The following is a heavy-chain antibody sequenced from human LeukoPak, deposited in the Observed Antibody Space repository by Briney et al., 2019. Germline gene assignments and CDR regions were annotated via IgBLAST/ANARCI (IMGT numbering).Heavy chain of an antibody. CDR1: GFTFSSYA. V-gene: IGHV3-30-3*01. CDR3: ARELAEGGYDLTTHPVDY. D-gene: IGHD5-12*01. CDR2: ISYDGSNK. Sequence: PGGSLRLSCAASGFTFSSYAMHWVRQAPGKGLEWVAVISYDGSNKYYADSVKGRFTISRDNSKNTLYLQMNSLRAEDTAVYYCARELAEGGYDLTTHPVDYWGQGTLVTVSS. J-gene: IGHJ4*02.